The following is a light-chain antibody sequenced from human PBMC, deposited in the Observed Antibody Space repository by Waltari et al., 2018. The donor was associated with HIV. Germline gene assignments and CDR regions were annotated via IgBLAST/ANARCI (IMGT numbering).Light chain of an antibody. Sequence: SYELTQPPSVSVSPGQTARITCSGDVLPKQYAYWYQQKPGQDPAVVISKDSERPSGIPERFSGSSSGTTVTLTISVVQAEDEADYYCQSADSSGTYAVFGGGTQLTVL. V-gene: IGLV3-25*03. J-gene: IGLJ7*01. CDR3: QSADSSGTYAV. CDR2: KDS. CDR1: VLPKQY.